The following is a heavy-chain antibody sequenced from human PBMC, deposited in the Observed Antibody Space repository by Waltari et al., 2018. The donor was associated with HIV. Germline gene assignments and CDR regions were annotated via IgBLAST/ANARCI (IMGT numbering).Heavy chain of an antibody. D-gene: IGHD3-9*01. CDR2: ISSSSSTI. CDR1: S. V-gene: IGHV3-48*01. J-gene: IGHJ3*02. CDR3: ARDGRSWRDFDWLLSAFDI. Sequence: SMNWVRQAPGKGLEWVSYISSSSSTIYYADSVKGRFTISRDNAKNSLYLQMNSLRAEDTAVYYCARDGRSWRDFDWLLSAFDIWGQGTMVTVSS.